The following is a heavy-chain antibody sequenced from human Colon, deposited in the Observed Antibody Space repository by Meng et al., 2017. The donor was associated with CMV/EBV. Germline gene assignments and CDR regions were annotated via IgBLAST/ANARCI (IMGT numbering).Heavy chain of an antibody. Sequence: QPHDSGPVLVDPSETLSPPCVASGVSVASCVYHWSWIRVSPGKGLEWIGYIYDTGITIYNPSLRSRVTIFLETSKNQFSLNLNSMTTADTAVYYCAKSRSSTPGIVDDWGQGTLVTVSS. V-gene: IGHV4-61*08. J-gene: IGHJ4*02. CDR2: IYDTGIT. D-gene: IGHD2/OR15-2a*01. CDR1: GVSVASCVYH. CDR3: AKSRSSTPGIVDD.